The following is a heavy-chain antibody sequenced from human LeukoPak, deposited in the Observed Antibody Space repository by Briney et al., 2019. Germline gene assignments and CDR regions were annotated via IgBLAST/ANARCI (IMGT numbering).Heavy chain of an antibody. Sequence: SETLSLTCTVSGYSISSGYYWGWIRQPPGKGLEWIGSIYHSGSTYYNPSLKSRVTISVDTSKNQFSLKLSSVTAADTAVYYCAITTTVAGPGHVPAAAILTKPTPLFDYWGQGTLVTVSS. V-gene: IGHV4-38-2*02. J-gene: IGHJ4*02. D-gene: IGHD2-2*01. CDR2: IYHSGST. CDR1: GYSISSGYY. CDR3: AITTTVAGPGHVPAAAILTKPTPLFDY.